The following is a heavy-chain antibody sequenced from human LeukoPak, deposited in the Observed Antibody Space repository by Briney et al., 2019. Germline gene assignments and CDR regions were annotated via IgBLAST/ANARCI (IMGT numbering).Heavy chain of an antibody. J-gene: IGHJ4*02. CDR3: ARDPPYDSSGGY. Sequence: PSQTLSLTCTVSGGSISSGSYYWSWIRQPAGKGLEWIGRIYTSGSTNYNPSLKSRVTISVDRSKNQFSLKLSSVTAADTAVYYCARDPPYDSSGGYWGQGTLVTVSS. V-gene: IGHV4-61*02. CDR2: IYTSGST. CDR1: GGSISSGSYY. D-gene: IGHD3-22*01.